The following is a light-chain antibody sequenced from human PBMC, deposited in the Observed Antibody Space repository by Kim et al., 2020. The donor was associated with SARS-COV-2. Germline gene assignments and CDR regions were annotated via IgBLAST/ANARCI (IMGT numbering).Light chain of an antibody. V-gene: IGKV1-39*01. CDR3: QQCSNISVS. Sequence: ASVGDRVTITCRASQNINIYLNWYQQKPGKAPKLLIYAASSLQSGVPSRFSGRGAGTHFTFTISSLQPEDFATYYCQQCSNISVSFGRGTRVDIK. CDR2: AAS. CDR1: QNINIY. J-gene: IGKJ5*01.